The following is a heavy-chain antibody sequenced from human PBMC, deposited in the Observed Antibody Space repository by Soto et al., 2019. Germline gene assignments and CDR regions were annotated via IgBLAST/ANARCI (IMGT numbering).Heavy chain of an antibody. CDR1: GFTFSNAW. D-gene: IGHD4-4*01. V-gene: IGHV3-15*01. CDR3: TTDGNYRGNYYYGMDV. CDR2: IKSKTDGGTT. Sequence: ETLSLTCAASGFTFSNAWMSWVRQAPGKGLEWVGRIKSKTDGGTTDYAAPVKGRFTISRDDSKNTLYLQMNSLKTEDTAVYYCTTDGNYRGNYYYGMDVWGQGTTVTVSS. J-gene: IGHJ6*02.